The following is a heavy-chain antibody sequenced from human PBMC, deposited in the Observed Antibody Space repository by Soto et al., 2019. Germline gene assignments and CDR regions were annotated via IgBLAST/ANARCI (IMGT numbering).Heavy chain of an antibody. D-gene: IGHD3-22*01. V-gene: IGHV4-39*01. CDR1: GGSISSSSYY. CDR3: ARAPSDNYDSSGYYFFDY. Sequence: SETLSLTCTVSGGSISSSSYYWGWIRQPPGKGLEWIGSIYYSGSTYYNPSLKSRVTISVDTSKNQFSLKLSSVTAADTAVYYCARAPSDNYDSSGYYFFDYWGQGXLVTVSS. CDR2: IYYSGST. J-gene: IGHJ4*02.